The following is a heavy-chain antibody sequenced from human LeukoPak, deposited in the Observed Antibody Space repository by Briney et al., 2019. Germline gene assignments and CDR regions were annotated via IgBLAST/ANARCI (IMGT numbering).Heavy chain of an antibody. CDR2: IYYSGST. V-gene: IGHV4-59*01. D-gene: IGHD6-13*01. J-gene: IGHJ4*02. Sequence: SETLSLTCTVSGGSISSYYWSWIRQPPGKGLEWIGYIYYSGSTNYNPSLKSRVTISVDTSKNQFSLKLSSVTAADTAVYYCATTGYSSSEPLDYWGQGILVTVSS. CDR3: ATTGYSSSEPLDY. CDR1: GGSISSYY.